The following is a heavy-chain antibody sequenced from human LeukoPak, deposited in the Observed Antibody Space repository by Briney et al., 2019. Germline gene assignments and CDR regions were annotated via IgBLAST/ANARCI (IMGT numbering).Heavy chain of an antibody. CDR3: ARGEYYYYGMDV. D-gene: IGHD3-16*01. CDR1: GGSFSGYY. CDR2: IYYSGST. J-gene: IGHJ6*02. Sequence: SETLSLTCAVYGGSFSGYYWSWIRQPPGKGLEWIGYIYYSGSTNYNPSLKSRVALSVDTSKNQFSLNLTSVTAADTAVYYCARGEYYYYGMDVWGQGTTVTVS. V-gene: IGHV4-59*08.